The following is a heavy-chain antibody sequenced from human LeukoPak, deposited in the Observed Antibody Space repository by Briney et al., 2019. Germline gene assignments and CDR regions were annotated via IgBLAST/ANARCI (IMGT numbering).Heavy chain of an antibody. J-gene: IGHJ5*02. CDR2: IYYTGST. CDR3: ARRVSSTRFDP. D-gene: IGHD2-2*01. CDR1: GGSISSCY. Sequence: SETLSLTCTVSGGSISSCYWNWIRQPPGKGLEWIGYIYYTGSTNYNPSLKSRVTMSVDTSKNQFSLKLSSVTAADTAVYYCARRVSSTRFDPWGQGTLVTVSS. V-gene: IGHV4-59*01.